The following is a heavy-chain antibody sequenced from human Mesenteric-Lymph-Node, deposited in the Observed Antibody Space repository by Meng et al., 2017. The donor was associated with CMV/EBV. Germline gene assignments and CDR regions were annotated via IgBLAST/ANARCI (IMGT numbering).Heavy chain of an antibody. CDR1: GFTVSSNY. Sequence: GGSLKISCAASGFTVSSNYMSWVRQAPGKGLEWVSVIYSGDSTYYADFVKGRFTISRDNSKNTLYLQMNSLRVEDTAVYYCARTQVPDRNYYYFYYDMDVWGQGTTVTVSS. J-gene: IGHJ6*02. CDR2: IYSGDST. CDR3: ARTQVPDRNYYYFYYDMDV. V-gene: IGHV3-53*01. D-gene: IGHD4-11*01.